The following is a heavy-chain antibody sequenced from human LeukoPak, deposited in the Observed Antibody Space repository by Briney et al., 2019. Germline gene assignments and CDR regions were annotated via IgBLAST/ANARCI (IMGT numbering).Heavy chain of an antibody. CDR3: APDMGGRHYGMDV. D-gene: IGHD3-16*01. CDR1: GFTFSNYW. Sequence: GGSLRLSCAASGFTFSNYWMSWVRQAPGKGLEWVANIKEDGNEQYYLDSVKGRFTISRDNAKNSLYLQMNSLRAEDTAVYYCAPDMGGRHYGMDVWGQGTTVTVSS. V-gene: IGHV3-7*01. CDR2: IKEDGNEQ. J-gene: IGHJ6*02.